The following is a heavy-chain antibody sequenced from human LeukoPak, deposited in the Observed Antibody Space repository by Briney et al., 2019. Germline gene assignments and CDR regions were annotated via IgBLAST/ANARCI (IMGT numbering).Heavy chain of an antibody. V-gene: IGHV4-30-2*01. CDR1: GGSISSGGYY. Sequence: SETLSLTCTVSGGSISSGGYYWSWIRQPPGKGLEWIGYIYHSGSTYYNPSLKSRVTISVDRSKNQFSLKLSSVTAADTAVYYCARARVDSSGLQRREAFDIWGQGTMVTVSS. D-gene: IGHD3-22*01. CDR2: IYHSGST. J-gene: IGHJ3*02. CDR3: ARARVDSSGLQRREAFDI.